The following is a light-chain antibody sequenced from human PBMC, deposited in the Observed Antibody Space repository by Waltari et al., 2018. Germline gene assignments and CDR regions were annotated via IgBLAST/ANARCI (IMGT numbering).Light chain of an antibody. CDR3: QQDYNSVT. Sequence: IVMTQFPPTLSLSPGETATLSCSTSQSINGWYLSWYQQKHGQSPTLLLYGTSTRATGIPARISGSGSGTDFTITISRLQPEDFAVYYCQQDYNSVTFGPGTKVEI. J-gene: IGKJ1*01. CDR1: QSINGWY. V-gene: IGKV3D-7*01. CDR2: GTS.